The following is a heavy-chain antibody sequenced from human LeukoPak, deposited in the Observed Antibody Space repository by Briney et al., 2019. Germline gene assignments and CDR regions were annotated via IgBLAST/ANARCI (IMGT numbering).Heavy chain of an antibody. CDR1: EFTFSNFD. CDR2: IRFDGSNK. CDR3: VRPTGSGAYDI. V-gene: IGHV3-30*02. Sequence: PGGSLRLSCAASEFTFSNFDIHWVRQAPGKGPEWVAFIRFDGSNKQYADSVKGRFTISRDKSKNTLDLQMNSLRTEDTAVYYCVRPTGSGAYDIWGQGTMVTVSS. D-gene: IGHD6-19*01. J-gene: IGHJ3*02.